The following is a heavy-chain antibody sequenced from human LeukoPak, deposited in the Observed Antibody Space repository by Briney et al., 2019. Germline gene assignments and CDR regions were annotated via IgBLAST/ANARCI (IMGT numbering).Heavy chain of an antibody. CDR2: IYYSGTT. CDR1: GGSISNYY. D-gene: IGHD3-10*01. J-gene: IGHJ4*02. Sequence: PSETLSLTCTVSGGSISNYYWNWIRQPPGKGLEWIGYIYYSGTTNYNPSLKSRVTISVDTSKNQFSLKLSSVTAADTAVYYCARAGYGSGTYYFDYWGQGTLVTVSS. V-gene: IGHV4-59*08. CDR3: ARAGYGSGTYYFDY.